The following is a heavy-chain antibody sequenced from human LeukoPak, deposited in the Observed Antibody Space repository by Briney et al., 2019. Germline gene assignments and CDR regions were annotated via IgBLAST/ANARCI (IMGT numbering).Heavy chain of an antibody. Sequence: PSETLSLTCTVSGGSISSSSYYWGWIRQPPGKGLEWIGSIYYSGSTYYNPSLKSRVTISVDTSKNQFSLKLSSVTAADTAVYYCAKVRRSAMAYDYWGQGTLVTVSS. D-gene: IGHD5-18*01. CDR3: AKVRRSAMAYDY. J-gene: IGHJ4*02. CDR2: IYYSGST. V-gene: IGHV4-39*07. CDR1: GGSISSSSYY.